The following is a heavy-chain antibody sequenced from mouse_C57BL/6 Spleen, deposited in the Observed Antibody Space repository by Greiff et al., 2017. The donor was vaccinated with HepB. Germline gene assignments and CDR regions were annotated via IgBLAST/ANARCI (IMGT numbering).Heavy chain of an antibody. V-gene: IGHV3-6*01. CDR1: GYSITSGYY. CDR2: ISYDGSN. CDR3: ANHYYGSRAWFAY. D-gene: IGHD1-1*01. J-gene: IGHJ3*01. Sequence: ESGPGLVKPSQSLSLTCSVTGYSITSGYYWNWIRQFPGNKLEWMGYISYDGSNNYNPSLKNRISITRDTSKNQFFLKLNSVTTEDTATYYCANHYYGSRAWFAYWGQGTLVTVSA.